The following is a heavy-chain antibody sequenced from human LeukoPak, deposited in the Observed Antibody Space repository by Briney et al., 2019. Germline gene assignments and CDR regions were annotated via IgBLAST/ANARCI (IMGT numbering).Heavy chain of an antibody. D-gene: IGHD6-6*01. CDR1: GGTFSSYA. V-gene: IGHV1-69*05. CDR3: ARASVSSSFVYWESTYFDY. CDR2: IIPIFGTA. J-gene: IGHJ4*02. Sequence: SVTVSCKASGGTFSSYAISWVRQAPGQGLEWMGGIIPIFGTANYAQKFQGRVTITRDTSASTAYMELRSLRSEDTAVYYCARASVSSSFVYWESTYFDYWGQGTLVTVSS.